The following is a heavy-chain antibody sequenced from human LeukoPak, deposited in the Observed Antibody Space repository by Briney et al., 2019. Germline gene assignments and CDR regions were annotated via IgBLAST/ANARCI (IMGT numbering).Heavy chain of an antibody. D-gene: IGHD6-6*01. CDR3: ARDKYSSSSYYFDY. CDR2: IWYDGSNK. CDR1: GFTFSSYG. V-gene: IGHV3-33*01. J-gene: IGHJ4*02. Sequence: GGSLRLSCAASGFTFSSYGMHWVRQAPGKGLEWVAVIWYDGSNKYYADSVKGRFTISIDNSKNTLYLQMSSLRAEDTAVYYCARDKYSSSSYYFDYWGQGTLVTVSS.